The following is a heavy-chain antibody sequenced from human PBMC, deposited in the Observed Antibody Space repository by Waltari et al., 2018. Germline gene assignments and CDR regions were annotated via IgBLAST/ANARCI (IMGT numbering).Heavy chain of an antibody. J-gene: IGHJ6*03. D-gene: IGHD3-3*01. CDR2: IYHSGST. CDR3: ASITDFWSGSWGYYYYMDV. CDR1: GGSISSGGYS. Sequence: QLQLQESGSGLVKPSQTLSLTCAVSGGSISSGGYSWSWIRQPPGKGLEWIGYIYHSGSTYYNPSLKSRVTISVDRSKNQFSLKLSSVTAADTAVYYCASITDFWSGSWGYYYYMDVWGKGTTVTISS. V-gene: IGHV4-30-2*01.